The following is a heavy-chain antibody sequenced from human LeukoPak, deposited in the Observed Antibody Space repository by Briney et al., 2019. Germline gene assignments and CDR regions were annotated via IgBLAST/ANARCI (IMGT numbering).Heavy chain of an antibody. CDR3: ARHAKAYGSSCDY. J-gene: IGHJ4*02. CDR2: IDPSDSYT. D-gene: IGHD6-13*01. CDR1: GYSFTTYW. Sequence: GESLRISFKGSGYSFTTYWISWVRQMPGKGLGWMGRIDPSDSYTNYSPSFQGHVTISADKSFSTAYLQWTSLKASDTAMYYCARHAKAYGSSCDYWGQGTLVTVSS. V-gene: IGHV5-10-1*01.